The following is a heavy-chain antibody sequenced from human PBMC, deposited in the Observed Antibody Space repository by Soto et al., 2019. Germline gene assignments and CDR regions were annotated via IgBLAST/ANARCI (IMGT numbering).Heavy chain of an antibody. Sequence: GGSLRLSCAASVFTFSSYGMHWVRQAPGKGLEWVAVISYDGSNKYYADSVRGRFTISRDKSKNTLYLQMNSLRAEDTAVYYCAKDLGSGSYEALDYWGKGTPVTVSS. CDR1: VFTFSSYG. D-gene: IGHD1-26*01. CDR3: AKDLGSGSYEALDY. CDR2: ISYDGSNK. J-gene: IGHJ4*02. V-gene: IGHV3-30*18.